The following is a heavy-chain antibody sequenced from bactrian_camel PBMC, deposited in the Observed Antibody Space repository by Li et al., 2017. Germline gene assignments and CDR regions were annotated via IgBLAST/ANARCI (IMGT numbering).Heavy chain of an antibody. D-gene: IGHD4*01. J-gene: IGHJ6*01. CDR3: AARPTNTRDCVAGGRVEFGY. Sequence: GSVQAGGSLTLSCAVSGYTYRFNRMGWFRQAPGKEREGIATIDGNAVTTYKDSVKGRFTISKDNNKNTLYLQMNNLQPEDTAVYLCAARPTNTRDCVAGGRVEFGYWGQGTQVTVS. CDR1: GYTYRFNR. V-gene: IGHV3S53*01. CDR2: IDGNAVT.